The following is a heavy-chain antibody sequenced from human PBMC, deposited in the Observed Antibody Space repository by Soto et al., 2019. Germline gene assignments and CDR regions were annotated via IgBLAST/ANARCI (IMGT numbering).Heavy chain of an antibody. Sequence: GASVKVSCKASGYTFTSYAIHWVRQAPGQRLEWMGWIDAGNGNTKYSEKFQGRVTFTRDTSASTAYMQLSSLRSEDMTVYYCAGKFGYSIYWYDVFVFWGQGKMVTVSS. J-gene: IGHJ3*01. CDR1: GYTFTSYA. CDR3: AGKFGYSIYWYDVFVF. D-gene: IGHD6-19*01. V-gene: IGHV1-3*03. CDR2: IDAGNGNT.